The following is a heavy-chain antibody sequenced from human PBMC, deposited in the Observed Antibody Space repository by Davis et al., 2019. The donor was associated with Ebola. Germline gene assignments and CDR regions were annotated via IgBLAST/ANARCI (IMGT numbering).Heavy chain of an antibody. CDR1: GFTFSSYG. D-gene: IGHD3-10*01. Sequence: GGSLRLSCAASGFTFSSYGMHWVRQAPGKGLEWVGFIRDDGSNKYYADSVKGRFTISRDNAKRSLYLQMNSLRDEDTAVYYCARGGLYYYGSGEPGGMDVWGQGTTVTVSS. CDR2: IRDDGSNK. J-gene: IGHJ6*02. CDR3: ARGGLYYYGSGEPGGMDV. V-gene: IGHV3-30*02.